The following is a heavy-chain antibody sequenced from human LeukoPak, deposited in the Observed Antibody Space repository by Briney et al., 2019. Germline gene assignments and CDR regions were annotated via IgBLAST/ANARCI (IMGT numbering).Heavy chain of an antibody. Sequence: GGSLRLSCAASGFTFSSYGMHWVRQAPGKGLEWVAVISYDGSNKYYADSVKGRFTISRDNSKNTLYLQMNSLRAEDTAVYYCARDANSYYYMDVWGKGTTVTVSS. CDR3: ARDANSYYYMDV. J-gene: IGHJ6*03. CDR1: GFTFSSYG. CDR2: ISYDGSNK. V-gene: IGHV3-30*03.